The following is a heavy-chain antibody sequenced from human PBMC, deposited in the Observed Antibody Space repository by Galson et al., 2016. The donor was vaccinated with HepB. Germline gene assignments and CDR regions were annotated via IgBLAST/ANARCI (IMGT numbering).Heavy chain of an antibody. V-gene: IGHV3-66*01. Sequence: SLRLSCAASGFTVSSNYMTWVRQAPGKGLEWVSVIYSGGSTYYADSLKGRFTISRDNSKNTLYLQMNSLRAEDTAVYYCARVSDGYNTAPVDYWGQGTLVTVSS. J-gene: IGHJ4*02. CDR1: GFTVSSNY. D-gene: IGHD5-24*01. CDR3: ARVSDGYNTAPVDY. CDR2: IYSGGST.